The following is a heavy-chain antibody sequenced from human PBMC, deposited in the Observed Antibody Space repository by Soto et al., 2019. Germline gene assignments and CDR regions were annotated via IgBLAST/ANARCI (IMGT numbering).Heavy chain of an antibody. Sequence: GGSLRLSCAAYGFTFSSYSMNWVRQAPGKGLEWVSSISSSSSYIYYADSVKGRFTISRDNAKNSLYLQMNSLRAEDTAVYYCARGRDYDFWSGYYPWFDPWGQGTLVTVSS. CDR2: ISSSSSYI. D-gene: IGHD3-3*01. V-gene: IGHV3-21*01. CDR1: GFTFSSYS. J-gene: IGHJ5*02. CDR3: ARGRDYDFWSGYYPWFDP.